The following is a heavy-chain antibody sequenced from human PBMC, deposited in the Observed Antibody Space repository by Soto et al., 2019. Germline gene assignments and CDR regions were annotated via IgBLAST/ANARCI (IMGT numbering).Heavy chain of an antibody. CDR3: AKVGDGSCSRTSCLFHFDY. Sequence: EVQLLESGGSLVQPGGSLRLSCAASGFTFSTYAMSWVRQAPGKGLEWVSTISGSADSTFYADSVKGRFTISRDNSKNTLYLQMNILRVEDTAVYYCAKVGDGSCSRTSCLFHFDYWGQGTLATVSS. D-gene: IGHD2-2*01. V-gene: IGHV3-23*01. J-gene: IGHJ4*02. CDR2: ISGSADST. CDR1: GFTFSTYA.